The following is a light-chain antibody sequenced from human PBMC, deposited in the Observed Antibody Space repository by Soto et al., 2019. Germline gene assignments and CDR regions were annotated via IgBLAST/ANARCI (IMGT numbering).Light chain of an antibody. Sequence: QSALTQPASVSGSPGQSITISCTGTSSDVGGYNYVSWYQQHPGKAPKLMIYDVSNRPSGVSNRFSGSKSGNTASLTMSGLQAEDEADYFRSSYTSSSTVFGGGTKLTVL. CDR3: SSYTSSSTV. CDR2: DVS. CDR1: SSDVGGYNY. V-gene: IGLV2-14*01. J-gene: IGLJ2*01.